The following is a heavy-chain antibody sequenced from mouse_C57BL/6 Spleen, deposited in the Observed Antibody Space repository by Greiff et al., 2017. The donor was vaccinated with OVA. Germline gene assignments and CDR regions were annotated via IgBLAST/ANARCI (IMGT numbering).Heavy chain of an antibody. D-gene: IGHD2-2*01. V-gene: IGHV1-64*01. J-gene: IGHJ1*03. CDR2: IHPNSGST. CDR1: GYTFTSYW. CDR3: ARMVTDWYFDV. Sequence: QVQLQQPGAELVKPGASVKLSCKASGYTFTSYWMHWVKQRPGQGLEWIGMIHPNSGSTNYNEKFKSKATLTVDKSSSTAYMQLSSLTSEDSAVYYCARMVTDWYFDVWGTGTTVTVSS.